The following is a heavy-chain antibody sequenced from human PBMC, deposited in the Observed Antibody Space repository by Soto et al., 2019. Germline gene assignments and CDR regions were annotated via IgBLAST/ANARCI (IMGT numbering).Heavy chain of an antibody. CDR1: GGSFSGYY. J-gene: IGHJ4*02. Sequence: QVQLQQWGAGLLKPSETLSFTCAVYGGSFSGYYWSWIRQPPGKGLEWIGEINHSGSTNYNPSLKSRVTISVDTSKNQFSLKLSSVTAADTAVYYCARYRGGYYGSGRKAYYFDYWGQGTLVTVSS. V-gene: IGHV4-34*01. CDR2: INHSGST. CDR3: ARYRGGYYGSGRKAYYFDY. D-gene: IGHD3-10*01.